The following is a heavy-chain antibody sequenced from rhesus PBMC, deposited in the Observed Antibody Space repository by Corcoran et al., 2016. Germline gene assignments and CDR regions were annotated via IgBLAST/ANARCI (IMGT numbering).Heavy chain of an antibody. CDR1: GASISSYW. J-gene: IGHJ4*01. V-gene: IGHV4-80*01. Sequence: QVQLQESGPGLVKPSETLSLTCAVSGASISSYWWSWIRQPPGKGLEWIGEINGKSGSTDNNPSHKSRVTIAKDASKNQFSLKLSSVTAADTAVYYCARDLASSGSDYWGQGVLVTVSS. CDR3: ARDLASSGSDY. D-gene: IGHD6-31*01. CDR2: INGKSGST.